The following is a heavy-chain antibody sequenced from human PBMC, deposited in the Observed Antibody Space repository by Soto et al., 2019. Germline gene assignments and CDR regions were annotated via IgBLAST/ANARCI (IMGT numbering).Heavy chain of an antibody. CDR2: IYAGTIT. D-gene: IGHD3-22*01. V-gene: IGHV3-53*01. CDR3: ARIPYDNSGTIFDY. CDR1: GITVSSYY. Sequence: GGTLRLSCAVSGITVSSYYMSWVRQAAGKGLEWVSVIYAGTITYYADSVKGRFTIYRDNSKNTLNLEMNSLRVEDTAVYYCARIPYDNSGTIFDYWGQGTLVTVSS. J-gene: IGHJ4*02.